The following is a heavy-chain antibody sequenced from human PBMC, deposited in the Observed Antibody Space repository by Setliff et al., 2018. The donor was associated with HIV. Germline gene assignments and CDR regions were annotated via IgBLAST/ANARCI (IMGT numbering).Heavy chain of an antibody. J-gene: IGHJ6*03. CDR2: IRSKGYGGTT. D-gene: IGHD6-13*01. CDR1: GFTFGDYA. V-gene: IGHV3-49*04. CDR3: TRDGRHSSSWGYHYYYMDV. Sequence: GGSLRLSCTASGFTFGDYAMSWVRQAPGKGLEWVGFIRSKGYGGTTEYAASVKGRFTISRDDSKSIAYLQMDSLKTEDTAVYYCTRDGRHSSSWGYHYYYMDVWGKGTTVTVSS.